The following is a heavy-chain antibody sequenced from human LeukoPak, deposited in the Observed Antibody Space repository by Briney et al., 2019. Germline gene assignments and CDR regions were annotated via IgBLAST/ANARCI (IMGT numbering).Heavy chain of an antibody. Sequence: SETLSLTCTVSGGSISSSSYYWGWIRQPPGKGLEWIGSIYYSGSTYYNPTLKSRVTISVDTSKSQFSLKLSSVTAADTAMYYCASLPRYCSGGTCRDTFAIWGQGTMVTVSS. D-gene: IGHD2-15*01. CDR2: IYYSGST. V-gene: IGHV4-39*01. CDR1: GGSISSSSYY. CDR3: ASLPRYCSGGTCRDTFAI. J-gene: IGHJ3*02.